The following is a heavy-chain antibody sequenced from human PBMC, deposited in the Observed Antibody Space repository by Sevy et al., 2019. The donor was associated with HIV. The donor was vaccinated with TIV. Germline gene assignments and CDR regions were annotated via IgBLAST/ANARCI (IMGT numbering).Heavy chain of an antibody. D-gene: IGHD2-15*01. Sequence: GGSLRLSCAASGFTFSSYWMHWVRQAPGKGRVWVSGVNSDGSSTNYADSVKGRFTMSRESAKNTLYLQMNSLRAEDKAVYFCVAANTWQDYWGQGTLVTVSS. V-gene: IGHV3-74*01. CDR1: GFTFSSYW. J-gene: IGHJ4*02. CDR2: VNSDGSST. CDR3: VAANTWQDY.